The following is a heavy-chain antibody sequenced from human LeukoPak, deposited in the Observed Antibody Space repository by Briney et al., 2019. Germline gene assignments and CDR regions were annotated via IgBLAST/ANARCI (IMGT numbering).Heavy chain of an antibody. Sequence: PGGSLRLSCAASGFTFSSYSMNWVRQAPGEGLEWVSSISSSRSYIYYADSVRCGFTISRDNPKHSLYLQMNSLRAEHTAVYYCARVTYRLIXLDIWGXXXMLSV. CDR1: GFTFSSYS. CDR3: ARVTYRLIXLDI. D-gene: IGHD2-2*02. V-gene: IGHV3-21*01. J-gene: IGHJ3*02. CDR2: ISSSRSYI.